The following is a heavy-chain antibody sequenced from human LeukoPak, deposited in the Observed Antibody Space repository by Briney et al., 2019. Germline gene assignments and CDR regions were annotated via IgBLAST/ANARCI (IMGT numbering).Heavy chain of an antibody. CDR2: INGLRSYI. CDR1: GFTFSSYT. CDR3: ASVMGLGPVHFDY. V-gene: IGHV3-21*01. J-gene: IGHJ4*02. Sequence: GGSLRLSCGASGFTFSSYTMIWVRQAPGKGLEWVSSINGLRSYIDYADSVKGRFTISRDNAKNSLYLQMNSLRAEDTAVYYCASVMGLGPVHFDYWGQGTLVTVSS. D-gene: IGHD3-16*01.